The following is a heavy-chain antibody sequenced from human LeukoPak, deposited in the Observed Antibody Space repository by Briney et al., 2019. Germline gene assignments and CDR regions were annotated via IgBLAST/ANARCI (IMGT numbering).Heavy chain of an antibody. CDR3: ARDGYYGSGKRGDY. V-gene: IGHV3-7*01. CDR1: GFTFSNYW. Sequence: PGGSLRLSCAASGFTFSNYWMRWVRQAPGKGLEWVANIKQDGSEKYYVDSVKGRFTISRDNAKNSLYLQMNSLRAEDTAVYYCARDGYYGSGKRGDYWGQGTLVTVSS. CDR2: IKQDGSEK. D-gene: IGHD3-10*01. J-gene: IGHJ4*02.